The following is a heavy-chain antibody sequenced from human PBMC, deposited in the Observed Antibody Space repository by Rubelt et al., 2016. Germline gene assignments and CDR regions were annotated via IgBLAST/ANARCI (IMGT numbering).Heavy chain of an antibody. V-gene: IGHV1-8*02. CDR2: MNPNSGNT. CDR3: ARVRRYYYGMDV. J-gene: IGHJ6*02. D-gene: IGHD3-10*01. CDR1: GGTFSSYA. Sequence: QVQLVQSGAEVKKPGSSVKVSCKASGGTFSSYAISWVRQATGQGLEWMGWMNPNSGNTGYEQKFQGRVTMTRNTAISTAYMELRSLRSEDTAVYYCARVRRYYYGMDVWGQGTTVTVSS.